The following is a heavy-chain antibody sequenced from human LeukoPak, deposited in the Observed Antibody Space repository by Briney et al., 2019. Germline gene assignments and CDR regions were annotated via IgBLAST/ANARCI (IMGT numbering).Heavy chain of an antibody. D-gene: IGHD6-19*01. CDR3: ARQGAVAGRFDY. V-gene: IGHV1-2*02. J-gene: IGHJ4*02. CDR1: GYTFSDFH. CDR2: INPKSGGT. Sequence: ASVKVSCKASGYTFSDFHMHWVRQAPGQGLEWMGWINPKSGGTNYAQKFQGRVTMTRDTSISTAYMELSRLRSDDTAVYYCARQGAVAGRFDYWGQGTLVTVSS.